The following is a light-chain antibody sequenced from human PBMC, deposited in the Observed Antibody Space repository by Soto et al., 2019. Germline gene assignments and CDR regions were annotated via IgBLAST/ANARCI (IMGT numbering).Light chain of an antibody. J-gene: IGKJ4*01. V-gene: IGKV1-9*01. CDR2: AAS. Sequence: DIQLTQSPSFLSASVGDRVIITCRASQDISSYLAWYQQKPGKAPKLLIYAASTLQSGVPSRFSGSRSGTEFTLTVSSLQPVDFATYYCQQLNSYPRTFGGGTKVEIK. CDR1: QDISSY. CDR3: QQLNSYPRT.